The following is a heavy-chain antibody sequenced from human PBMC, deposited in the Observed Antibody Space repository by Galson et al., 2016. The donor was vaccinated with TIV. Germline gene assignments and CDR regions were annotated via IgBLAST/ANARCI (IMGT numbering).Heavy chain of an antibody. CDR1: GFIISPYG. CDR2: ISSDGNNK. V-gene: IGHV3-30*03. CDR3: ASETFYSDIRDYAPLGF. J-gene: IGHJ1*01. D-gene: IGHD3-22*01. Sequence: SLRLFCAASGFIISPYGLNWVRQAPGKGLEWVAVISSDGNNKDYADSVKGRFTISRDNSKNTLYLQMSSLRPEDTAVYYCASETFYSDIRDYAPLGFWGQGTLVTVAS.